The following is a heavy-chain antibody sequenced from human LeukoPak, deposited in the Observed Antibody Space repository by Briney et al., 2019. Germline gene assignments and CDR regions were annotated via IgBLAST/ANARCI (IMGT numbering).Heavy chain of an antibody. J-gene: IGHJ3*02. Sequence: GGSLRLSCAASGFTFSSYSMNWVRQAPGKGLEWVSSISSSSSYIYYADSVKGRFTTSRDNAKNSLYLQMNSLRAEDTAVYYCARVGSGYYDEAFDIWGQGTMVTVSS. CDR2: ISSSSSYI. V-gene: IGHV3-21*01. D-gene: IGHD3-22*01. CDR3: ARVGSGYYDEAFDI. CDR1: GFTFSSYS.